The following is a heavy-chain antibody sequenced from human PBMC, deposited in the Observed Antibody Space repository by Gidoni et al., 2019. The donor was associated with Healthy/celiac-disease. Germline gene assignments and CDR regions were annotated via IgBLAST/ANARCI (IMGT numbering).Heavy chain of an antibody. CDR2: IYYSGST. D-gene: IGHD3-3*01. CDR3: ATSGDFWSDKLLGWFDP. Sequence: LQLQESRPGLAMPSVPPSLTCPVSGASISRSSYYWGWIRQPPGKGLEWIGSIYYSGSTYYNPSLKSRVTISVDTSKNQFSLKLSSVTAADTAVYYCATSGDFWSDKLLGWFDPWGQGTLVTVSS. J-gene: IGHJ5*02. CDR1: GASISRSSYY. V-gene: IGHV4-39*05.